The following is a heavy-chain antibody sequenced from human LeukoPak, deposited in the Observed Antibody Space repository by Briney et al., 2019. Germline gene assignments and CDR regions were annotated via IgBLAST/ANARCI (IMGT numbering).Heavy chain of an antibody. CDR1: GGTFSSYA. D-gene: IGHD2-15*01. CDR3: ARHCSGGSCYSTHFDY. CDR2: MNPNSGNT. V-gene: IGHV1-8*02. J-gene: IGHJ4*02. Sequence: ASVKVSCKASGGTFSSYAINWVRQATGQGLEWMGWMNPNSGNTGYAQKFQGRVTMTRNTSISTAYMELSSLRSEDTAVYYCARHCSGGSCYSTHFDYWGQGTLVTVSS.